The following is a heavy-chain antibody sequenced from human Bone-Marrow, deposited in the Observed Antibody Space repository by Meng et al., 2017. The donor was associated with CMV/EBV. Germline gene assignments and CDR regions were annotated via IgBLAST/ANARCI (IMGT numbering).Heavy chain of an antibody. J-gene: IGHJ6*02. CDR1: GFTFSSYW. CDR3: AKLAMFGVALDPYYGMDV. D-gene: IGHD3-3*01. CDR2: IKQDGSEK. Sequence: GGSLRLSCAASGFTFSSYWMSWVRQAPGKGLEWVANIKQDGSEKYYVDSVKGRFTISRDNAKNSLYLQMNSLRAEDTAVYYCAKLAMFGVALDPYYGMDVWGQGTTVTVSS. V-gene: IGHV3-7*03.